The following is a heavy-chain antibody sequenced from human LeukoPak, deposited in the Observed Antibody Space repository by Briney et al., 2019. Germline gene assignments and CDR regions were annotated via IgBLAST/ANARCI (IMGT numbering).Heavy chain of an antibody. CDR1: GGSISSYY. V-gene: IGHV4-4*07. D-gene: IGHD2-2*01. J-gene: IGHJ6*03. CDR2: IYTSGST. CDR3: ARDRIVVVPAAAGVLYYYYYMDV. Sequence: SETLSLTCTVSGGSISSYYWSWIRQPAGKGLEWIGRIYTSGSTNYNPSLKSRVTMSVDTSKNQFSLKLSSVTAADTAVYYCARDRIVVVPAAAGVLYYYYYMDVWGKGTTVTVSS.